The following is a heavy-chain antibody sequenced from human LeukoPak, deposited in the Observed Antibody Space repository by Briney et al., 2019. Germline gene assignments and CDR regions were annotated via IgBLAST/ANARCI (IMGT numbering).Heavy chain of an antibody. Sequence: GGSLRLSCAASGFTFSSYGMHWVRQAPGKGLEWVAFIRYDGSNKYYADSVKGRFTISRDNSKNTLYLQMNSLRAEDTAVYYCAKDRHAPGRYCSSTSCFPFDSWGQGTLVTVSS. CDR1: GFTFSSYG. CDR2: IRYDGSNK. D-gene: IGHD2-2*01. J-gene: IGHJ5*01. V-gene: IGHV3-30*02. CDR3: AKDRHAPGRYCSSTSCFPFDS.